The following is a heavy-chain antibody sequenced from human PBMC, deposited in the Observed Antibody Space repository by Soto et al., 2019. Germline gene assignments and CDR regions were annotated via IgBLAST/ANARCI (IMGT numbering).Heavy chain of an antibody. J-gene: IGHJ4*02. D-gene: IGHD3-3*01. V-gene: IGHV4-59*11. CDR2: MDHIGNS. CDR1: GGSINSHY. Sequence: SETLSLTCTVSGGSINSHYWTWIRQRPGKGLEWIGHMDHIGNSYYNPSLKSRVTISLDTSKNQFSLKLTYVTAADTAVYHCARVFGNFWSGYHVDYWGQGTLVTVSS. CDR3: ARVFGNFWSGYHVDY.